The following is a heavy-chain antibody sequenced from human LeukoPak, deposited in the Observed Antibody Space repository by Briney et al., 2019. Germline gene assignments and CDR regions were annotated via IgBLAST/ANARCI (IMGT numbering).Heavy chain of an antibody. J-gene: IGHJ4*02. Sequence: SVKVSCKASRGTFSSYAISWVRQAPGQGLEWMGGIIPIFGTANYAQKFQGRVTITADESTSTAYMELSSLRSEDTAVYYCARDYYDSSGPGDYWGQGTLVTVSS. CDR1: RGTFSSYA. D-gene: IGHD3-22*01. V-gene: IGHV1-69*13. CDR2: IIPIFGTA. CDR3: ARDYYDSSGPGDY.